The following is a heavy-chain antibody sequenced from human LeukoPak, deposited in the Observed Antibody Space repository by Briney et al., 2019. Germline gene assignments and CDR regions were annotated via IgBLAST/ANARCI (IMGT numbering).Heavy chain of an antibody. CDR3: ARWGSYFMNYMDV. CDR2: IRRSNGYT. CDR1: GFTFSDYS. J-gene: IGHJ6*03. Sequence: GGSLRLSCAASGFTFSDYSMNWVRQAPGKGLEWVSSIRRSNGYTYYADSVKGRFTISRDNARNSLYLQMNSLRAEDTAVYYCARWGSYFMNYMDVWGKGTTVTVSS. V-gene: IGHV3-21*01. D-gene: IGHD1-26*01.